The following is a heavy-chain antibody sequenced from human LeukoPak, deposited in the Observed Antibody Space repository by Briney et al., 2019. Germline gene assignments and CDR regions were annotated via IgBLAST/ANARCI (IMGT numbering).Heavy chain of an antibody. J-gene: IGHJ4*02. V-gene: IGHV4-59*08. CDR3: ARHRGRRSTGPLDY. CDR2: IYYSGST. Sequence: SETLSLTCTVSGGSISSYYWSWIRQPPGKGLEWIGYIYYSGSTNYNPSLKSRVTISVDTSKNQFSLKLSSVTAADTAVYYCARHRGRRSTGPLDYWGQGTLVTVSS. D-gene: IGHD5/OR15-5a*01. CDR1: GGSISSYY.